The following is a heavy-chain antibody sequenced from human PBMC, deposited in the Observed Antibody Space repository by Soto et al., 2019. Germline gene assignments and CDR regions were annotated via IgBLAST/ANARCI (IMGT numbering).Heavy chain of an antibody. V-gene: IGHV4-39*01. CDR1: GSSVTNSSYY. Sequence: SDTLSLTCTVSGSSVTNSSYYWGWIRQSPGKGLEWIGSVYYRGRSYSKSSVKSRVTISVDTSKNRFSLSLNSVTASDTAVFFCVSQRTTVPTQAYFDYWGPGALVTVSS. D-gene: IGHD4-17*01. J-gene: IGHJ4*02. CDR2: VYYRGRS. CDR3: VSQRTTVPTQAYFDY.